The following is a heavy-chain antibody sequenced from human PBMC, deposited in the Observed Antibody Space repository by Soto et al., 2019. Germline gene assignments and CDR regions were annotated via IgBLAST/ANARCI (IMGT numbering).Heavy chain of an antibody. V-gene: IGHV4-31*02. Sequence: QVRLQEWGPGLVKPSQTLSLKCSVSGGSITTGGRYWSWIRQLPGKGLEWIGDIYYSGNTYYNAYLMSRVPISAEAAKNQFSLKLSSVTPADTAVHYCAQALVFTGGDGFDIWGQGRLVTVSS. CDR2: IYYSGNT. CDR3: AQALVFTGGDGFDI. CDR1: GGSITTGGRY. J-gene: IGHJ3*02. D-gene: IGHD2-8*02.